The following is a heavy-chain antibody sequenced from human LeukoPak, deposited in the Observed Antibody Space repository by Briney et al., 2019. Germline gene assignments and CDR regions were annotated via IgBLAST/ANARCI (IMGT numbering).Heavy chain of an antibody. CDR3: AKDIVVVPAAPGY. J-gene: IGHJ4*02. Sequence: PGGSLRLSCAASGFTFSNYWMHWVRQAPGKGLEWVAFIRYDGSNKYYSDSVKGRFTISRDNSKNTLYLQMNSLRDEDTAVYYCAKDIVVVPAAPGYWGQGTLVTVSS. CDR2: IRYDGSNK. D-gene: IGHD2-2*01. CDR1: GFTFSNYW. V-gene: IGHV3-30*02.